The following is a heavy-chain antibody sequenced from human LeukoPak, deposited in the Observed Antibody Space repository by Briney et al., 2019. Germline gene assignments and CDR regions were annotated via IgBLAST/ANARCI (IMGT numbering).Heavy chain of an antibody. Sequence: SETLSLTCTVSGGSVSSTSYYWGWIRQPPGKGLEWMGSFYYSGSSYYNPSLKSRVTISVDTSKNQFSLKVNSVTVADTAVYYCARQGFRSTWFDPWGQGTLVTVSS. CDR2: FYYSGSS. J-gene: IGHJ5*02. V-gene: IGHV4-39*01. CDR3: ARQGFRSTWFDP. CDR1: GGSVSSTSYY.